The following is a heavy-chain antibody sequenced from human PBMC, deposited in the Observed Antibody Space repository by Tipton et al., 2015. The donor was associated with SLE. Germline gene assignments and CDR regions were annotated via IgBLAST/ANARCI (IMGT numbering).Heavy chain of an antibody. V-gene: IGHV3-23*01. Sequence: SLRLSCATSGFTFSSYALSWVRRAPGKGLGWVSVISGGGGSTYYADFVKGRFSISIDKSKKTLFLQMNSLRVDDTATYYCAKFEKTTDFYLDSWGQGTLVSVSS. CDR2: ISGGGGST. D-gene: IGHD1/OR15-1a*01. CDR1: GFTFSSYA. J-gene: IGHJ4*02. CDR3: AKFEKTTDFYLDS.